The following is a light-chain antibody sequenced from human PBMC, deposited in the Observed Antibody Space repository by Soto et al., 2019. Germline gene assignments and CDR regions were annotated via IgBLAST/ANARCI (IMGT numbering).Light chain of an antibody. J-gene: IGKJ1*01. CDR3: LQYSSHSWT. CDR1: RSISDW. CDR2: DAS. Sequence: DIQMTQSPSTLSPSVGDRVTITCRASRSISDWLAWYQQKPGKAPKLLIFDASSLKSGVPSRFSGSGSGTEFTLTIIGLQPDDVATYYCLQYSSHSWTFGQGTKVEIK. V-gene: IGKV1-5*01.